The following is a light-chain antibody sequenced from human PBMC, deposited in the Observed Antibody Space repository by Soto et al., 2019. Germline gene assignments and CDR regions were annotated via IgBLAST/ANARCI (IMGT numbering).Light chain of an antibody. V-gene: IGKV1-5*03. Sequence: IQMTQSPSTLSASIGDRVAITFGASQSISTYLAWYQQKPGKAPKLLIYKASSLESGVPSRFSGSGSGAEFTLTISSLQPDDFATYYCQQYNTYSRTFAQGAKVDIK. CDR1: QSISTY. J-gene: IGKJ1*01. CDR3: QQYNTYSRT. CDR2: KAS.